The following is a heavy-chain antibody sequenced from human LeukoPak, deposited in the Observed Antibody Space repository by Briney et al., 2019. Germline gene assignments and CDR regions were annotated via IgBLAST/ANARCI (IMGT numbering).Heavy chain of an antibody. V-gene: IGHV3-30*18. CDR1: GFTFSSYG. Sequence: PGGSLRLSCAASGFTFSSYGMHWVHQAPGKGLEWVAVISYDGSNKYYADSVKGRFTISRDNSKNTLYLQMNSLRAEDTAVYYCAKVSGASYYYDSSGYPSDAFDIWGQGIMVTVSS. D-gene: IGHD3-22*01. CDR2: ISYDGSNK. J-gene: IGHJ3*02. CDR3: AKVSGASYYYDSSGYPSDAFDI.